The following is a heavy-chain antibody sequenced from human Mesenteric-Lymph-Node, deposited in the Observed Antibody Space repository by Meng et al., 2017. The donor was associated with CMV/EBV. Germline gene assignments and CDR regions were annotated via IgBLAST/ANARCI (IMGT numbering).Heavy chain of an antibody. CDR2: LNWNGGST. D-gene: IGHD2-2*01. CDR1: GFTFDEYG. J-gene: IGHJ6*02. Sequence: GESLKISCAASGFTFDEYGMSWVRQAPGKGLEWVSGLNWNGGSTSYADSVKGRFTIFRDNAKKSLFLQMNSLRAEDTAVYYCARDVSPCSSSSCSDYYYYGMDVWGQGTTVTVSS. CDR3: ARDVSPCSSSSCSDYYYYGMDV. V-gene: IGHV3-20*04.